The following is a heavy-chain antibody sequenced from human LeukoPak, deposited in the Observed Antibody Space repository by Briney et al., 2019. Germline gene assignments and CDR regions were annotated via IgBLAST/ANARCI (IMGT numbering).Heavy chain of an antibody. CDR3: AAGFAPEGYYYYGMDV. J-gene: IGHJ6*02. Sequence: SVKVSCKASGFTFISSAMQWVRQARGQRLEWIGWIVVGSGNTNYAQKFQERVTITRDMSTSTAYMELSSLRSEDTAVYYCAAGFAPEGYYYYGMDVWGQGTTVTVSS. CDR2: IVVGSGNT. V-gene: IGHV1-58*02. CDR1: GFTFISSA. D-gene: IGHD3-10*01.